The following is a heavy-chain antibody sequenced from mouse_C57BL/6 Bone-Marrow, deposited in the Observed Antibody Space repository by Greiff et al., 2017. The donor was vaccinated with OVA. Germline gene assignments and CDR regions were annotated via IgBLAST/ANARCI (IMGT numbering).Heavy chain of an antibody. V-gene: IGHV3-8*01. CDR1: GYSITSDY. CDR2: ISYSGST. J-gene: IGHJ2*01. Sequence: EVKLVESGPGLAKPSQTPSLTCSVTGYSITSDYWNWIRKFPGNKLEYMGYISYSGSTYYNPSLKSRISITRDTSKNQYYLQLNSVTTEDTATYYCARYYYGSSYGGYFDYWGQGTTLTVSS. CDR3: ARYYYGSSYGGYFDY. D-gene: IGHD1-1*01.